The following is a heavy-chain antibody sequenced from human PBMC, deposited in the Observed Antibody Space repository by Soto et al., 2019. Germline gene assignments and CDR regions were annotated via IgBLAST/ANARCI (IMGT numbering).Heavy chain of an antibody. CDR1: GFTFSNYW. J-gene: IGHJ4*02. CDR2: IDHDGST. Sequence: EVQLVESGGGLVQPGGSLRLSCAASGFTFSNYWMHWVRQAPGKGLAGVARIDHDGSTDYAGSVRGRLTVSRDNAENMLYLQMNSLRDDDTALYYCVRDSHGDYWGQGTLVTVSS. V-gene: IGHV3-74*01. CDR3: VRDSHGDY.